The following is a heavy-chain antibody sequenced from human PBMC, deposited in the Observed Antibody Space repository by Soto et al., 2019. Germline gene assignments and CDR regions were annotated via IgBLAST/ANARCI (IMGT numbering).Heavy chain of an antibody. D-gene: IGHD3-9*01. CDR1: GYTFTYHY. CDR2: ISPSGDSA. Sequence: QVPLVQSGAEVKKPGASVKLSCTASGYTFTYHYMHWVRRSPGQGLEWLGIISPSGDSAAYAQQLEGRVTNTTNKSTSTVYLELRSLRSEDTAIYYCSRDDWRKLDHWGLGTLVTVSS. J-gene: IGHJ4*02. V-gene: IGHV1-46*04. CDR3: SRDDWRKLDH.